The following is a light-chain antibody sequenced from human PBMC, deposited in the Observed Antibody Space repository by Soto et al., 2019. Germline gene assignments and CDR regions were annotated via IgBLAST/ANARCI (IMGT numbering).Light chain of an antibody. CDR1: QSVSNNY. V-gene: IGKV3-20*01. J-gene: IGKJ4*01. CDR2: GVF. Sequence: EIVLTQSPGTLSLSPGERATLSYRASQSVSNNYLAWYRQKPGQPPRLLIYGVFNRAAGCPDRISGSGSGTDFTLTINSLEPEDFAVYYCQQSDSSPLLTFGGGTRVEIK. CDR3: QQSDSSPLLT.